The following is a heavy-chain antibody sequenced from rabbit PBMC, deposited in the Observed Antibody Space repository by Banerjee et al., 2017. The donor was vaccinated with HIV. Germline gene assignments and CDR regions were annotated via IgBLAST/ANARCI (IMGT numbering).Heavy chain of an antibody. Sequence: QEQLEESGGDLVKPGASLTLTCTASGFSFSSSYYMCWVRQAPGKGLEWIACIYTGSSGKTYYANWAKGRFTISKTSSTTVTLQMTSLTAADTATYFCASDYDSAWGFDLWGPGPLVTVS. V-gene: IGHV1S45*01. D-gene: IGHD4-1*01. CDR2: IYTGSSGKT. CDR3: ASDYDSAWGFDL. J-gene: IGHJ4*01. CDR1: GFSFSSSYY.